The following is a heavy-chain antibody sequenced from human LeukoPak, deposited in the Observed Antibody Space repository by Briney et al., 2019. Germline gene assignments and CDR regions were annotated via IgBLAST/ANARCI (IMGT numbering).Heavy chain of an antibody. Sequence: SETLSLTCSVSGDSINSNYWSWIRQPPGKGLEWIGYIYYSGSTNYNPSLKSRVTISVDTSKNQFSLKLSSVTAADTAVYYCARDGSGDFDYWGQGTLVTVSS. CDR3: ARDGSGDFDY. J-gene: IGHJ4*02. CDR2: IYYSGST. D-gene: IGHD1-26*01. CDR1: GDSINSNY. V-gene: IGHV4-59*01.